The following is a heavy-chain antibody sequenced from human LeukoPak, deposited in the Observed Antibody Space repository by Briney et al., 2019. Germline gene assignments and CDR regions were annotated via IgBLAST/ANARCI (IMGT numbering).Heavy chain of an antibody. V-gene: IGHV4-30-4*08. J-gene: IGHJ4*02. CDR2: IYYSGST. Sequence: SETLSLTCTISGGSISSGSYYWSWIRQPPGKGLEWIGYIYYSGSTYYNPSLKSRVTISVDTSKNQFSLKLSSVTAADTAVYYCASYSKALFDYWGQGTLVTVSS. D-gene: IGHD4-11*01. CDR1: GGSISSGSYY. CDR3: ASYSKALFDY.